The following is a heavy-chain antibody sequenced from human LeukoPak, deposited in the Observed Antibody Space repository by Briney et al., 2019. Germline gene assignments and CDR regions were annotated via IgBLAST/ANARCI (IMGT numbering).Heavy chain of an antibody. J-gene: IGHJ4*02. CDR1: GYSFTRYW. V-gene: IGHV5-51*01. CDR2: IYPGDSDT. Sequence: RGESLKISCKGSGYSFTRYWIGWVRQMPGKGLEWMGIIYPGDSDTRYSPSFQGQVTISADKSISTAYLQWSSLKASDTAMYYCARLDVVVVAASPYYFDYWGQGTLVTVSS. CDR3: ARLDVVVVAASPYYFDY. D-gene: IGHD2-15*01.